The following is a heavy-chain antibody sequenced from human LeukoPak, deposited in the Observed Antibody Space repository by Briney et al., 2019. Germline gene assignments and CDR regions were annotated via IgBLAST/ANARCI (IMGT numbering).Heavy chain of an antibody. CDR1: GFTFSSYA. J-gene: IGHJ4*02. V-gene: IGHV3-23*01. CDR3: AKGAAYYYDSSGYHDY. CDR2: ISGSGGST. Sequence: GGSLRLSCAASGFTFSSYAMSWVRQAPGKGLEWVSAISGSGGSTYYADSVKGRFTISRDNSKNTLYLQMNSLRAEDTAVYYCAKGAAYYYDSSGYHDYWVRGTLVTVSS. D-gene: IGHD3-22*01.